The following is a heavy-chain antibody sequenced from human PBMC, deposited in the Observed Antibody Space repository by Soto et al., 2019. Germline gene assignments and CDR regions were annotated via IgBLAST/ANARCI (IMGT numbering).Heavy chain of an antibody. Sequence: SETLSLTCAVSGGSISSGGYSWSWIRQPPGKGLEWIGYIYHSGSTYYNPSLKSRVTISVDRSKNQFSLKLSSVTAADTAVYYCARGGDYYDRDAAFDICGQRTMVTVSS. V-gene: IGHV4-30-2*01. D-gene: IGHD3-22*01. CDR1: GGSISSGGYS. CDR2: IYHSGST. J-gene: IGHJ3*02. CDR3: ARGGDYYDRDAAFDI.